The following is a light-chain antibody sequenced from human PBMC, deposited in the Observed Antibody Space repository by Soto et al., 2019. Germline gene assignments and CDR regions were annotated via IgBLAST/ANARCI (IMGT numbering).Light chain of an antibody. CDR3: QQYRYSPIT. Sequence: EIVLTQSPGTLSLSPGERATLSCRASQSVSSSYLAWYQQKPGQAPRLLIYGASSMATGIPDRFSGSGSGTDFTLTISRLEPEDFAVYYCQQYRYSPITFGQGTRLEIK. CDR1: QSVSSSY. V-gene: IGKV3-20*01. CDR2: GAS. J-gene: IGKJ5*01.